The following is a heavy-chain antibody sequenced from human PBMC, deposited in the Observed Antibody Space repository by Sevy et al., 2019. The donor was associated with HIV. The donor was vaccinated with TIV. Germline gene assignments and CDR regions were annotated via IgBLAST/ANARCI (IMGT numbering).Heavy chain of an antibody. CDR1: GFTVNSNY. CDR3: ARLSVYYYDSDGYYTTGNAFDI. J-gene: IGHJ3*02. CDR2: IYTGDTT. V-gene: IGHV3-53*01. D-gene: IGHD3-22*01. Sequence: GGSLRLSCAATGFTVNSNYMSWVRQAPGKGLEWVSIIYTGDTTYYTDSVKGRLTISRDNSKNTRYLQMNSLRAEDTAVYYCARLSVYYYDSDGYYTTGNAFDIWGQGTMVTVSS.